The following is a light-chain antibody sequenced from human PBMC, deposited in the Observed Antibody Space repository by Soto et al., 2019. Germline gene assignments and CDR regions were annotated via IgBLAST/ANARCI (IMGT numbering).Light chain of an antibody. V-gene: IGLV2-14*03. CDR3: SSYTTSSTYL. CDR2: DVS. CDR1: GSNVGGYNF. J-gene: IGLJ2*01. Sequence: QSALTQPASVSGSHGQSITISCTGTGSNVGGYNFVSWFQHHPGKAPKLIIFDVSSRPSGVSDRFSGSKSGNTASLTISGLQAEDEADYYRSSYTTSSTYLFGGGTKLTVL.